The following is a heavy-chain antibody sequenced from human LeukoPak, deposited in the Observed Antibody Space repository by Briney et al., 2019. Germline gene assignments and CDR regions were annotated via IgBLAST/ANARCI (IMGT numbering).Heavy chain of an antibody. CDR3: ARAGTEDCSSTSCYTGSPLYYFDY. Sequence: ASVKVSCKPSGYTFTSYYMHWVRQAPGQGLEWMGIINPSGGSTSYAQKFQGRVTMTRDTSTSTVYMELSSLRSEDTTVYYCARAGTEDCSSTSCYTGSPLYYFDYWGQGTLVTVSS. D-gene: IGHD2-2*02. J-gene: IGHJ4*02. V-gene: IGHV1-46*03. CDR2: INPSGGST. CDR1: GYTFTSYY.